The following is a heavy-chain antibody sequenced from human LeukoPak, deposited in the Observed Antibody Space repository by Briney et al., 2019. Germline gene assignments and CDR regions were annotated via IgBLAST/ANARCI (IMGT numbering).Heavy chain of an antibody. CDR2: IIPILGIA. Sequence: ASVTVSFKASGGTFSSYAISWVRQAPGQGLEWMGRIIPILGIANYAQKFQGRVTITADKSTSTAYMELSSLRSEDTAVYYCALVVPAEMVGYWGQGTLVTVSS. D-gene: IGHD2-2*01. V-gene: IGHV1-69*04. CDR1: GGTFSSYA. J-gene: IGHJ4*02. CDR3: ALVVPAEMVGY.